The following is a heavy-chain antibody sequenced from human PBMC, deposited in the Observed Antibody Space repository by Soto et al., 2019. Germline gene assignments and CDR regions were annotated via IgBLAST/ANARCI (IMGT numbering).Heavy chain of an antibody. V-gene: IGHV3-9*01. CDR1: GFTFDEYA. D-gene: IGHD2-21*02. J-gene: IGHJ4*02. Sequence: EVHLVESGGNLVQPGRSLRLSCEASGFTFDEYAMHWVRRAPGKGLEWGSGIGWNSGTLGYADSVKGRFTISRDDAKNSLYLQMNSLRAEDTALYYCAKDITPYGDCDSRCFDYWGQGTLVTVSS. CDR3: AKDITPYGDCDSRCFDY. CDR2: IGWNSGTL.